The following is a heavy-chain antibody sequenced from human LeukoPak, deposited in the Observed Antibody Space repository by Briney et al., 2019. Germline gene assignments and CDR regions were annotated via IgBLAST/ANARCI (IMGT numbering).Heavy chain of an antibody. J-gene: IGHJ3*02. CDR1: GFTFSIYP. D-gene: IGHD3-22*01. Sequence: GRSLRLSCAASGFTFSIYPMHWVRQAPGKGLEWVAVISYDVNKKYYAQSVKGRFTISRDNSKNTLDLQMNSLRPEDTAVYYCARPLLITAQEADAFDIWGQGTVVTVSS. CDR2: ISYDVNKK. V-gene: IGHV3-30-3*01. CDR3: ARPLLITAQEADAFDI.